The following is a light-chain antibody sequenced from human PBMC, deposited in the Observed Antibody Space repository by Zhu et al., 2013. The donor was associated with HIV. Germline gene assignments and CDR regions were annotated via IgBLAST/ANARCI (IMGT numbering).Light chain of an antibody. Sequence: DIVMTQTPLSSPVTLGQPTSISCGSSESLVHSEGNTYLSWLQQRPGQPPRLLIYMISHRFSGVPDRFSGSGAGTNFTLKISRVEVEDVGIYYCMQSTQFPWTFGPGTKVEIK. CDR2: MIS. J-gene: IGKJ1*01. V-gene: IGKV2-24*01. CDR3: MQSTQFPWT. CDR1: ESLVHSEGNTY.